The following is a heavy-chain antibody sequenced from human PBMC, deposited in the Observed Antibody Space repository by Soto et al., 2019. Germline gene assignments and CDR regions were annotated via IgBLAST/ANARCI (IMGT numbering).Heavy chain of an antibody. D-gene: IGHD6-13*01. V-gene: IGHV1-3*01. CDR3: ARDHAAGNDAFDI. J-gene: IGHJ3*02. CDR2: INAGNGNT. CDR1: GYTSTSYA. Sequence: ASVKVSCKASGYTSTSYAMHWVRQAPGQRLEWMGWINAGNGNTKYSQKFQGRVTITRDTSASTAYMELSSLRSEDTAVYYCARDHAAGNDAFDIWGQGTMVTVS.